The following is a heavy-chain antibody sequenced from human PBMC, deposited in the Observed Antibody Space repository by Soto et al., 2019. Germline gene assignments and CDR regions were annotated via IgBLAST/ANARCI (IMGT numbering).Heavy chain of an antibody. J-gene: IGHJ4*02. CDR3: GKGSDPGHQMVKYLEY. V-gene: IGHV3-30-3*02. CDR2: ISYDGSNK. CDR1: GFTFSSYA. D-gene: IGHD6-13*01. Sequence: PGGSLRLSCAASGFTFSSYAMHWVRQAPGKGLEWVAVISYDGSNKYYADSVKGRFTISRDNSKNTLYLQMNSLRPEDTAVYYCGKGSDPGHQMVKYLEYWGQGNLVTVSS.